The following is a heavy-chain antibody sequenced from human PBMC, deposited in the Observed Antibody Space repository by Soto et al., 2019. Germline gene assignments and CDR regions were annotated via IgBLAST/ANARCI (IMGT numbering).Heavy chain of an antibody. V-gene: IGHV3-23*01. J-gene: IGHJ4*02. Sequence: PGGSLRLSCAASGFTFSSYAMSWVRQAPGKGLEWVSAISGSGGSTYYADSVKGRFTISRDNSKNTLYLQMNSLGAEDTAVYYCAKSLGRQQLVESDYWGQGTLVTVSS. CDR2: ISGSGGST. D-gene: IGHD6-13*01. CDR1: GFTFSSYA. CDR3: AKSLGRQQLVESDY.